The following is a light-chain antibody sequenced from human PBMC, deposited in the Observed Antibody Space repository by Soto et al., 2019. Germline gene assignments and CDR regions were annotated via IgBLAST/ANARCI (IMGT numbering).Light chain of an antibody. J-gene: IGKJ1*01. CDR2: DAS. CDR3: LQDYDYLWT. V-gene: IGKV1-6*01. CDR1: QTISSW. Sequence: IQMTPSPSTLSGSVGDRVTITCRASQTISSWLAWYQQKPGRAPKLLIYDASSLQGGVPSRFSGSGSGTDFTLTISSLQPEDFATYYCLQDYDYLWTFGQGTKVDIK.